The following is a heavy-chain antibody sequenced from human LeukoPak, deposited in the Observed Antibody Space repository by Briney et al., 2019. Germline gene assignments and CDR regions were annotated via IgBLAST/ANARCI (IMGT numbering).Heavy chain of an antibody. CDR3: ASLSLIKLAKGIAVAGRNDY. Sequence: PSETLSLTCTVSGGSISSSNYYWGWIRQPPGKGLEWIGSIYYSGSTYYNPSLKSRVTISVDTSKNQFSLKLSSVTAADTAVYYCASLSLIKLAKGIAVAGRNDYWGQGTLVTVSS. CDR2: IYYSGST. V-gene: IGHV4-39*07. D-gene: IGHD6-19*01. J-gene: IGHJ4*02. CDR1: GGSISSSNYY.